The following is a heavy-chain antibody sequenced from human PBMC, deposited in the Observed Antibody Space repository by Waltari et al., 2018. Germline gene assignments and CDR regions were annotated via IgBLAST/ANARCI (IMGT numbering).Heavy chain of an antibody. CDR2: IYNSGTT. J-gene: IGHJ3*01. D-gene: IGHD3-3*01. CDR3: ARASTAIFGVVITGYNI. V-gene: IGHV4-39*07. CDR1: GDSIMKNNYH. Sequence: QLQESGPGLVKPSETVSLTCSVSGDSIMKNNYHWGWIRQPPGKGLAWIGSIYNSGTTYYNPSLKSRVTISLDASRNQFSLRLSSVTAADTAVYYCARASTAIFGVVITGYNIWGQGTVVTVSS.